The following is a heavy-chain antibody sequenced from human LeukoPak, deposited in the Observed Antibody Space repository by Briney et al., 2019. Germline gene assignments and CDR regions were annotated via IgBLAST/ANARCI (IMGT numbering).Heavy chain of an antibody. CDR3: ARGGKLRYFDWLLLGPRDFDY. CDR1: GFTFSSYS. CDR2: ISSSSSTI. D-gene: IGHD3-9*01. J-gene: IGHJ4*02. V-gene: IGHV3-48*01. Sequence: GGSLRLSCAASGFTFSSYSMNWVRQAPGKGLEWVSYISSSSSTIYYADSVKGRFTISRDNAKNSLYLQMNSLRSEDTAVYYCARGGKLRYFDWLLLGPRDFDYWGQGTLVTVSS.